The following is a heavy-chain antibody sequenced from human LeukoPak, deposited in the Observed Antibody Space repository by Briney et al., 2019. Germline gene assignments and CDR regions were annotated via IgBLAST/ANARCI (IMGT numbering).Heavy chain of an antibody. D-gene: IGHD3-10*01. V-gene: IGHV3-21*01. CDR3: ARGSGSGSYYPRFDY. Sequence: GGSLRLSCAASGFTFSSYSMNWVRQAPGKRLEWVSSISSSSDYIYYADSVKGRFTISRDNAKNSLYVQMNSLRAEDTAVYYCARGSGSGSYYPRFDYWGQGTLVTVSS. CDR2: ISSSSDYI. CDR1: GFTFSSYS. J-gene: IGHJ4*02.